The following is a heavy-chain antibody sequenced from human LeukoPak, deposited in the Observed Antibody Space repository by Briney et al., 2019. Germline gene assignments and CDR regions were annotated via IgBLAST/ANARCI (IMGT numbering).Heavy chain of an antibody. Sequence: GGSLSLSCAACGFPFRSYGLHWVRQAAGRGGAWMAVISFDGSEKYFGDSARGRFIISRDNAKDTVHLEMDSLRSEEQAVDYFAKDRGAIDRGALIHYWGQGTLVTVSS. V-gene: IGHV3-30*18. CDR2: ISFDGSEK. CDR1: GFPFRSYG. CDR3: AKDRGAIDRGALIHY. D-gene: IGHD1-26*01. J-gene: IGHJ4*02.